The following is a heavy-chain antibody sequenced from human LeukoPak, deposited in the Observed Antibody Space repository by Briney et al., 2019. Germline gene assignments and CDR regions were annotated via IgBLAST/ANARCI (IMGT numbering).Heavy chain of an antibody. Sequence: GGSLRLSCAASGFTFSTYWMSWVRQAPGKGPEWVANIKQDGSEKYYVDSVKGRFTISRDNAKTSLYLQMNGLRAEDTAVYYCARELWSGSLNWFDPWGQGTLVTVSS. CDR2: IKQDGSEK. J-gene: IGHJ5*02. CDR3: ARELWSGSLNWFDP. CDR1: GFTFSTYW. V-gene: IGHV3-7*01. D-gene: IGHD1-26*01.